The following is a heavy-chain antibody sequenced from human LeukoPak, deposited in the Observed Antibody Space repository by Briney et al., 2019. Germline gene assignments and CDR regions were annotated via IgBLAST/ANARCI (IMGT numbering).Heavy chain of an antibody. CDR1: GFTVSSNY. Sequence: GSLRLSCAASGFTVSSNYMSWIRQPPGKGVEWIGEINHSGSTNYNPSLKSRVTISVDTSKNQFSLKLSSVTAADTAVYYCARAKGGSYWQNWFDPWGQGTLVTVSS. D-gene: IGHD1-26*01. J-gene: IGHJ5*02. CDR3: ARAKGGSYWQNWFDP. V-gene: IGHV4-34*01. CDR2: INHSGST.